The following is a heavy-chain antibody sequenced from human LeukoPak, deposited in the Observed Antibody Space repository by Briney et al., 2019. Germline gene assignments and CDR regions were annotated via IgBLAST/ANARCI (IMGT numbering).Heavy chain of an antibody. J-gene: IGHJ4*02. V-gene: IGHV3-23*01. CDR3: EKVESSANTLTTSFEY. CDR1: GFTFSNFA. D-gene: IGHD4-17*01. Sequence: GGSLRLSCVASGFTFSNFAMTWVRQAPGKGLEWVTAISGSGGNTYYADSVRGRFTISRDNSKNTLYLQMNSLRAEDSAVYYCEKVESSANTLTTSFEYGGQGTLVTVSS. CDR2: ISGSGGNT.